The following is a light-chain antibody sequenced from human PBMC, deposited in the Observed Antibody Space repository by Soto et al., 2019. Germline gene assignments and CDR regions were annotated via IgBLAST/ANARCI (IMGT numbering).Light chain of an antibody. J-gene: IGKJ4*01. CDR2: DAS. CDR3: QQYGSSPPVT. V-gene: IGKV3-20*01. Sequence: EIVLTQSPGTLSLSAGERATLSCRASQSVSSSNLAWYQQKPGQAPRLLIFDASRRATGAPDWFSGSRSGTDFTLTISILEPDDFAVYYCQQYGSSPPVTFGVGTTVEIK. CDR1: QSVSSSN.